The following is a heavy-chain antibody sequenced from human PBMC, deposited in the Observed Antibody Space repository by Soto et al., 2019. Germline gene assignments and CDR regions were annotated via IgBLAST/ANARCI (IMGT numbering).Heavy chain of an antibody. J-gene: IGHJ4*02. CDR3: ARDPSPAVAYFFDY. Sequence: QVQLVQSGAEVKKPGASVKVSCKASGYTFTNYAMHWVRQAPGQRLEWVGWINAGNGNTKYSQRFQGRVTITRDTXXSIAYMELSSLRSEDTAVYYCARDPSPAVAYFFDYWGQGTLVTVSS. D-gene: IGHD6-19*01. CDR1: GYTFTNYA. V-gene: IGHV1-3*01. CDR2: INAGNGNT.